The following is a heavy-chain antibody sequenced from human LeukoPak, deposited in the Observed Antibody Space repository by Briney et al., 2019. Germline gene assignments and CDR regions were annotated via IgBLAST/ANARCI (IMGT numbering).Heavy chain of an antibody. J-gene: IGHJ6*03. CDR1: GGSISSSSYY. D-gene: IGHD6-13*01. CDR2: IYYSGST. Sequence: TSETLSLTCTVSGGSISSSSYYWGWIRQPPGKGLEWIGSIYYSGSTYYNPSLKSRVTISVDTSKNQFSLKLSSVTAADTAVYYCARDSRYMDVWGKGTTVTVSS. V-gene: IGHV4-39*02. CDR3: ARDSRYMDV.